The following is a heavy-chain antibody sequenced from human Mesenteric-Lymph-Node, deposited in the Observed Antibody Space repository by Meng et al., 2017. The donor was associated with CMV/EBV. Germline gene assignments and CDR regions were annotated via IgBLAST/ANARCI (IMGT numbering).Heavy chain of an antibody. CDR1: GYSFTSYW. J-gene: IGHJ6*02. Sequence: GESLKISCKGSGYSFTSYWIGWVRQMPGKGLEWMGIIYPGDSDTRYSPSFQGQVTISADKSISTAYLQWSSLKASDTAMYYCARNMAGRWDYYYYGMDVWGQGTTVTVSS. CDR2: IYPGDSDT. D-gene: IGHD6-19*01. V-gene: IGHV5-51*01. CDR3: ARNMAGRWDYYYYGMDV.